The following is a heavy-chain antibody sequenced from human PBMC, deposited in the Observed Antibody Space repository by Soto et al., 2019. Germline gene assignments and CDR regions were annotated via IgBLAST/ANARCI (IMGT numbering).Heavy chain of an antibody. CDR1: GDSVASNSAA. Sequence: SQTLSLTCAISGDSVASNSAAWNWIRQSPSRGLEWLGRTYYRSKWYTDYAESVKSRITINPDTSKNQFSLQLNSVTPEDTAVYYCARGYSSGWYNWFDPWGQGTLVTVSS. V-gene: IGHV6-1*01. D-gene: IGHD6-19*01. CDR2: TYYRSKWYT. J-gene: IGHJ5*02. CDR3: ARGYSSGWYNWFDP.